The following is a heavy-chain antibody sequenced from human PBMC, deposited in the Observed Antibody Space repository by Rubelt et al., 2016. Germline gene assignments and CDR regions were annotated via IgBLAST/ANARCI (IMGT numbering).Heavy chain of an antibody. CDR1: GFTFSSYA. D-gene: IGHD4-23*01. Sequence: EVQLEESGGGLVQPGGSLRLSCAASGFTFSSYAMSWVRQAPGKGLEWVSAITGGGTTYSANSVKGRITISRENSKNTLDLYMDSLRAEDTAVYYCARDPGTLRWAFDYWGQGTLVTVSS. CDR2: ITGGGTT. J-gene: IGHJ4*02. CDR3: ARDPGTLRWAFDY. V-gene: IGHV3-23*04.